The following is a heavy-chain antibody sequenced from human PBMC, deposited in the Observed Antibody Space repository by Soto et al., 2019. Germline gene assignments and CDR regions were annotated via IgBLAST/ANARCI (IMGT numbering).Heavy chain of an antibody. D-gene: IGHD3-3*01. CDR1: GYTFTGYY. J-gene: IGHJ6*02. Sequence: GASVKVSCKASGYTFTGYYMHWVRQAPGQGLEWMGWINPNSGGTNYAQKFQGRVTMTRDTSISTAYMELRRLRSDDTAVYYCARDKRFRRVYGMDVWGQGTTVTVSS. CDR3: ARDKRFRRVYGMDV. V-gene: IGHV1-2*02. CDR2: INPNSGGT.